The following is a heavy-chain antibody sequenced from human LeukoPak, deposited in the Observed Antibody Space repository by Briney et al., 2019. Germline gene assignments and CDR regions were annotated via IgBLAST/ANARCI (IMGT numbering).Heavy chain of an antibody. Sequence: ASVKVSCKASGYTFTDYYMHWVRQAPGQGLEWMGWINPNSGGTNYAQKFQGRVTMTRDTSISTAYMELSRLRSDDTAVYYCARTPDSSGYLGYWGQGTLVTVSS. V-gene: IGHV1-2*02. CDR1: GYTFTDYY. D-gene: IGHD3-22*01. CDR3: ARTPDSSGYLGY. J-gene: IGHJ4*02. CDR2: INPNSGGT.